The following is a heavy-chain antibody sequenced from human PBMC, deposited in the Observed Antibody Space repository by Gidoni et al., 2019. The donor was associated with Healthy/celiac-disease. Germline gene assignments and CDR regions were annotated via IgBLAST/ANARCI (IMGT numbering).Heavy chain of an antibody. D-gene: IGHD3-10*01. Sequence: LQLQESGPGLVKPSETLSLTCTVSGGAISSSSYDWGWIRQPPGKGLEWIGSIYYSGSTYYNPSLTSRVTISVDTSKNQFSLKLSSVTAADTAVYYCASGIWFGDPGVDYWGQGTLVTVSS. V-gene: IGHV4-39*01. J-gene: IGHJ4*02. CDR3: ASGIWFGDPGVDY. CDR1: GGAISSSSYD. CDR2: IYYSGST.